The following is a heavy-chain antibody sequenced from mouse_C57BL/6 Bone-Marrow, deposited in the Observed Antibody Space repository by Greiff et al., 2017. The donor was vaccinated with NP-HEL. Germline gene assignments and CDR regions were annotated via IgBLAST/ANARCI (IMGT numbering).Heavy chain of an antibody. D-gene: IGHD1-1*01. CDR2: IDPANGNT. V-gene: IGHV14-3*01. J-gene: IGHJ2*01. CDR3: ARLITTVVATGDY. CDR1: GFTIKNTY. Sequence: EVQLQQSVAELVRPGASVKLSCTASGFTIKNTYMHWVKQRPEQGLEWIGRIDPANGNTKYAPKFKGKATITADTSSNTAYLQLSSLTSEDTDIYYCARLITTVVATGDYWGQGTTLTVSS.